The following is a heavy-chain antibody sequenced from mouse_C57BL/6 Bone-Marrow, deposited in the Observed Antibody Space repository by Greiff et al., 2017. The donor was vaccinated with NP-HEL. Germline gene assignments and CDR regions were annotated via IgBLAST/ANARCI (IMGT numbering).Heavy chain of an antibody. CDR1: GYTFTSYW. CDR2: IDPSDSYT. V-gene: IGHV1-69*01. J-gene: IGHJ1*03. D-gene: IGHD1-1*01. Sequence: VQLQQPGAELVMPGASVKLSCKASGYTFTSYWMHWVKQRPGQGLEWIGEIDPSDSYTNYNQKFKGKSTLTVDKSSSTAYMQLSSLTSEDSALYYCARDYYGSSYDWYFDVWGTGTTVTVSS. CDR3: ARDYYGSSYDWYFDV.